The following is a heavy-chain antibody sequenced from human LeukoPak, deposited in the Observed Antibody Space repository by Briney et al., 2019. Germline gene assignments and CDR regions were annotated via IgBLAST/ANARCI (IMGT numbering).Heavy chain of an antibody. J-gene: IGHJ4*02. CDR2: INPNSGGT. CDR3: ASFYYVYSSAYRREFDY. CDR1: GYTFTGYY. V-gene: IGHV1-2*06. Sequence: ASVKVSCKASGYTFTGYYMHCVRQAPGQGLEWMGRINPNSGGTNYAQKFQGRVTMTRDTSISTAYMELSRLRSDDTAVYYCASFYYVYSSAYRREFDYWGQGTLVTVSS. D-gene: IGHD3-22*01.